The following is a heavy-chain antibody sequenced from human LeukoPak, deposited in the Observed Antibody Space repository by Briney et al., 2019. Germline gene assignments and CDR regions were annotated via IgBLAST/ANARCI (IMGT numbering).Heavy chain of an antibody. J-gene: IGHJ4*02. Sequence: ASVKVSCKASGGTFSSYAISWVRQAPGQGLEWMGWISAYNGNTQYVQKLQGRVTLTTDTPSTTAFMELRDLRSDDTAVYYCARDPGYSYDYWGQGTLVTVSS. CDR3: ARDPGYSYDY. CDR1: GGTFSSYA. D-gene: IGHD5-18*01. CDR2: ISAYNGNT. V-gene: IGHV1-18*01.